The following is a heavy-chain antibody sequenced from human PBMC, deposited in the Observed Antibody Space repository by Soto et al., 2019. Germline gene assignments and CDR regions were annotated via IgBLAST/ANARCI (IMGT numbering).Heavy chain of an antibody. J-gene: IGHJ6*02. CDR2: MYEGTIT. V-gene: IGHV3-53*01. CDR1: GGGVSSTY. Sequence: EVRLVESGGRSIEPGWSLRLSCVVSGGGVSSTYMSWVRQAPGKGVEWVSVMYEGTITYYAESVRGRFTISRDLAENTRYLQMDNLRADATGVYSCARGRKVLDVWGQGTTVTVSS. D-gene: IGHD3-10*01. CDR3: ARGRKVLDV.